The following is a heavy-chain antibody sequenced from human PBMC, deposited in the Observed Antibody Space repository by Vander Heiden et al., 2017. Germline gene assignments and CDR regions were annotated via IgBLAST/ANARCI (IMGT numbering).Heavy chain of an antibody. D-gene: IGHD4-17*01. V-gene: IGHV3-23*01. CDR2: ITSDGGT. Sequence: EPGGGLVQPGGSLRLTCAASGFTFSNYARTWVRQAPGKGLEWVSSITSDGGTMYADSVKGRFTISRDNSKTTLYLQMMSLRGDDTAIYFCGRDPNGNYVGAFDFWGQGTMVTVSS. CDR1: GFTFSNYA. J-gene: IGHJ3*01. CDR3: GRDPNGNYVGAFDF.